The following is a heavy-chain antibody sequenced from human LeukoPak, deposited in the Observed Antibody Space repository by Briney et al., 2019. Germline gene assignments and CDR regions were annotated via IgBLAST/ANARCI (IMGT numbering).Heavy chain of an antibody. CDR2: TIPIFGTA. CDR1: GGTFSSYA. V-gene: IGHV1-69*01. D-gene: IGHD3-10*01. Sequence: SVKVSCKASGGTFSSYAISWVRQAPGQGLEWMGGTIPIFGTANYAQKFQGRVTITADESTSTAYMELSSLRSEDTAVYYCARGYGSGSYYSYFDYWGQGTLVTVSS. J-gene: IGHJ4*02. CDR3: ARGYGSGSYYSYFDY.